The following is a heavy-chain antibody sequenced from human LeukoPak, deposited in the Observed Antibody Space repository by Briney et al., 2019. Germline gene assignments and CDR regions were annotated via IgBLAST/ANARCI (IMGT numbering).Heavy chain of an antibody. J-gene: IGHJ3*02. Sequence: SGTLSLTCAVSGGSISSPNWWTWARQPPGKGLEWIGEIYRSGSTNYNPSLKSRVTMSVDKSKNQFSLKMTSVTAADTAVYYCARVRYSGSYYGHDAFDIWGQGTMVTVSS. CDR3: ARVRYSGSYYGHDAFDI. V-gene: IGHV4-4*02. D-gene: IGHD1-26*01. CDR2: IYRSGST. CDR1: GGSISSPNW.